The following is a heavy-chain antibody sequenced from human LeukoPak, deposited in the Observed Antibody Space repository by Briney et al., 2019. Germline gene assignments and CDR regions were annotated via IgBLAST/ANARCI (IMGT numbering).Heavy chain of an antibody. J-gene: IGHJ6*02. CDR3: ASTLFAMVRRGPIPDYYCGMVG. V-gene: IGHV3-11*01. Sequence: PGESLTLSCAASGFTFSDYYKSWICQPPRPGQDLVSYINSNRSTIYYEDSVISRLTIYRDNAKNSLYLQMNSLRAEDTDVYYCASTLFAMVRRGPIPDYYCGMVGLLQASTVSV. CDR1: GFTFSDYY. D-gene: IGHD3-10*01. CDR2: INSNRSTI.